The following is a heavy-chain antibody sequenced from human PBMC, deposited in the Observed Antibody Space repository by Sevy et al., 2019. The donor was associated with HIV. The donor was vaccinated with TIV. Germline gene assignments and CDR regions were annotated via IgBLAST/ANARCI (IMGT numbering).Heavy chain of an antibody. V-gene: IGHV3-30*04. J-gene: IGHJ4*02. D-gene: IGHD3-22*01. CDR3: VRDKDSSGYTDY. Sequence: GGSLRLSCAASGFTFSSYAMHWVRQAPGKGLEWVAVISYDGSNKYYADSVKGRFTISRDNSKNTLYLQMNSLRAEDTAVYYCVRDKDSSGYTDYWGQGTLVTVSS. CDR1: GFTFSSYA. CDR2: ISYDGSNK.